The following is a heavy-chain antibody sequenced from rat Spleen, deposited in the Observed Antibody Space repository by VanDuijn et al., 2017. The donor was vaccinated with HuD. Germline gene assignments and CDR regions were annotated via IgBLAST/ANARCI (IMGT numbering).Heavy chain of an antibody. Sequence: EVQLVESGGGLVQPGRSMKLSCAASGFTFNNYYMAWVRQAPTKGLEWVASLSTGGGNTYYRDSVKGRFTISRDNAKNTQYLQMDSLRSEDTATYYCARGYVMDAWGQGASVTVSS. CDR1: GFTFNNYY. CDR2: LSTGGGNT. CDR3: ARGYVMDA. V-gene: IGHV5-25*01. J-gene: IGHJ4*01.